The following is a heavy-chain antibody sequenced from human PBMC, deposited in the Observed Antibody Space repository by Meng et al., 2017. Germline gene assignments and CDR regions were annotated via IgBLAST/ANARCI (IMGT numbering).Heavy chain of an antibody. Sequence: GESLKISCAASGFSFSSYRMSWVRQASGKGLEWVANIKEDGGKKFYVDSVKGRFTISRDNTNPSLDLQINSVRVEDTAVYYCARDILGGAFDIWGQGTMVTVSS. D-gene: IGHD3-3*02. V-gene: IGHV3-7*01. CDR1: GFSFSSYR. CDR3: ARDILGGAFDI. CDR2: IKEDGGKK. J-gene: IGHJ3*02.